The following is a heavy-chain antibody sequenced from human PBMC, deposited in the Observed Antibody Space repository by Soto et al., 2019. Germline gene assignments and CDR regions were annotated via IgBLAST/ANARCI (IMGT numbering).Heavy chain of an antibody. CDR3: AKEHKISGVAHDAFDL. D-gene: IGHD3-3*01. Sequence: EVQLLESGGGLVQPGGSLRLSCAASGFTFSNYAMSWVRQAPGKGPEWLSAISDGGSNTYYADSVRGRFTISRDNSKSTLYLQMNSLGAEDTAVYFCAKEHKISGVAHDAFDLWGQGTMVTVSS. CDR1: GFTFSNYA. V-gene: IGHV3-23*01. CDR2: ISDGGSNT. J-gene: IGHJ3*01.